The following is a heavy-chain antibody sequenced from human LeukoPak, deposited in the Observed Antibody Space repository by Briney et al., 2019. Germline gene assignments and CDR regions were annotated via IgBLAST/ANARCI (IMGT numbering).Heavy chain of an antibody. J-gene: IGHJ4*02. CDR3: ARIEGGYFYYFDY. D-gene: IGHD1-1*01. CDR1: GGSISSSSCY. CDR2: IYYSGST. V-gene: IGHV4-39*01. Sequence: SETLSLTCTVSGGSISSSSCYWGWIRQPPGKGLEWIGSIYYSGSTYYNPSLKSRVTISVDTSKNQFSLKLSSVTAADTAVYYCARIEGGYFYYFDYWGQGTLVTVSS.